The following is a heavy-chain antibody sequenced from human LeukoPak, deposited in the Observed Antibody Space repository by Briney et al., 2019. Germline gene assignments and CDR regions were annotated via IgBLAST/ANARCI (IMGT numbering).Heavy chain of an antibody. CDR2: IITIFGTA. D-gene: IGHD2-2*01. J-gene: IGHJ4*02. CDR3: ARVNCSSTSCYAPGDY. CDR1: GGTFTSYA. V-gene: IGHV1-69*06. Sequence: ASVKVSCKASGGTFTSYAISWVRQAPGQGLEWMGGIITIFGTANYAQKFQGRVTITADKSTSTAYMELSSLRSEDTAVYYCARVNCSSTSCYAPGDYWGQGTLVTVSS.